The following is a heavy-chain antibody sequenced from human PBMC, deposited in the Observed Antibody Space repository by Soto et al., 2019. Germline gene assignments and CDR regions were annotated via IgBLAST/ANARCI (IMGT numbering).Heavy chain of an antibody. CDR2: IYYSGST. D-gene: IGHD2-15*01. V-gene: IGHV4-39*01. Sequence: LSLTCTVSGGSISRSSYYWGWIRQPPGKGLEWIGNIYYSGSTYYNPSLKSRVTISVDTSKNQFSLKLSSVTAADTAVYYCARTSVVVAATAFDYWSQGTLVSVSS. J-gene: IGHJ4*02. CDR1: GGSISRSSYY. CDR3: ARTSVVVAATAFDY.